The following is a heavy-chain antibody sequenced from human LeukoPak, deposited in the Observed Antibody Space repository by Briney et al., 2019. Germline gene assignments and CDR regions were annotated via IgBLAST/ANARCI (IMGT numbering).Heavy chain of an antibody. CDR3: ARGLSYYGSGSYYNVAGD. Sequence: ASVKVSCKASGYTFTSYDINWVRQATGQGLEWMGWMNPNSGNTGYAQKFQGRVTMTRDTSISTAYMELSSLRSEDTAVYYCARGLSYYGSGSYYNVAGDWGQGTLVTVSS. J-gene: IGHJ4*02. V-gene: IGHV1-8*01. CDR1: GYTFTSYD. D-gene: IGHD3-10*01. CDR2: MNPNSGNT.